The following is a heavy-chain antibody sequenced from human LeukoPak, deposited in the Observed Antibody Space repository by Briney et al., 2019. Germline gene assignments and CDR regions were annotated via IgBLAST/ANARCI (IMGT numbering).Heavy chain of an antibody. Sequence: PSETLSLTCAVSGYSISRGYCWGWIRQPPGKGLAWIGSIYYSGSTYYNPSLKSRVTISVDTSKNQFSLKLSPVTAADTAVYYWARVATTTNPPQRPFDYWGQGTLVTVSS. CDR3: ARVATTTNPPQRPFDY. CDR2: IYYSGST. D-gene: IGHD5-12*01. V-gene: IGHV4-38-2*01. J-gene: IGHJ4*02. CDR1: GYSISRGYC.